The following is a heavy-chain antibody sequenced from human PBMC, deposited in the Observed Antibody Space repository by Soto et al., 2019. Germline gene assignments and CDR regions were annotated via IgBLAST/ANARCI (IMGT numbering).Heavy chain of an antibody. D-gene: IGHD2-2*01. Sequence: LRLSCAASGFAFNNAWMSWVRQAPGKGLEWVGRIIRKTDGGARDYTAPVKDSFIMSRDDSKNTLYLQMNSLKNVDTAVYYCAAGTGRTDFDYWGKGTLVTVSS. V-gene: IGHV3-15*01. CDR3: AAGTGRTDFDY. CDR1: GFAFNNAW. J-gene: IGHJ4*02. CDR2: IIRKTDGGAR.